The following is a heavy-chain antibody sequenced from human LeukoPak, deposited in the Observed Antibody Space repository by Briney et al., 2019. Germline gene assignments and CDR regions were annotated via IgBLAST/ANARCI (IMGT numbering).Heavy chain of an antibody. J-gene: IGHJ4*02. CDR3: ARETPYGSGSYPFDY. V-gene: IGHV4-59*01. CDR1: GGSISSYY. CDR2: IYNSGST. D-gene: IGHD3-10*01. Sequence: PSETLSLTCTVSGGSISSYYWNWIRQPPGKGLEWIGYIYNSGSTNNNPSLKSRVTISVGTSKKQFSLKLSSVTAADTAVYYCARETPYGSGSYPFDYWGQGILVTVSS.